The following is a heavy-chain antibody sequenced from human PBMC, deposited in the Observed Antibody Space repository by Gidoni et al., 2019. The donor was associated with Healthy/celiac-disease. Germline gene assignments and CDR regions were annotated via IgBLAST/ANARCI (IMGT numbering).Heavy chain of an antibody. Sequence: QVQLVQAGSEEKKPGASVTVSCKASGYTFTSYAMNWVRQAPGQGLEWMVWINTNTGNPTYAQGFTGRFVFSLDTSVSTAYLQISSLKADDTAVYYCARVPEPSGYAQPDYWGQGTLVTVSS. D-gene: IGHD5-12*01. CDR1: GYTFTSYA. CDR2: INTNTGNP. J-gene: IGHJ4*02. CDR3: ARVPEPSGYAQPDY. V-gene: IGHV7-4-1*02.